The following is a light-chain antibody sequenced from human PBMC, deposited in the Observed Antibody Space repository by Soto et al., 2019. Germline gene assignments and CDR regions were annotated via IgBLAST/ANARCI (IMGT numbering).Light chain of an antibody. V-gene: IGKV3-20*01. J-gene: IGKJ5*01. CDR1: QSVSSN. Sequence: EIVMTQSPATLSVSPGERATLSCRASQSVSSNLAWYQQKPGQAPRLLIYGASTRAPGIPDRFSGSGSGTDFTLTISRLEPEDFAVYYCQQYGSSPRTFGQGTRLEI. CDR3: QQYGSSPRT. CDR2: GAS.